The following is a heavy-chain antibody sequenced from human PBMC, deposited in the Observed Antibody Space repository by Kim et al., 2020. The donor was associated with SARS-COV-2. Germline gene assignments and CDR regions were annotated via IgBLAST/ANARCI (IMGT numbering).Heavy chain of an antibody. CDR1: GGSFSGYY. CDR3: AGGGNIVVVPAARVFDY. D-gene: IGHD2-2*01. J-gene: IGHJ4*01. CDR2: INHSGST. V-gene: IGHV4-34*01. Sequence: SETLSLTCAVYGGSFSGYYWSWIRQPPGKGLEWIGEINHSGSTNYNPSLKSRVTISVDTSKNQFSLKLSSVTAADTAVYYCAGGGNIVVVPAARVFDYWG.